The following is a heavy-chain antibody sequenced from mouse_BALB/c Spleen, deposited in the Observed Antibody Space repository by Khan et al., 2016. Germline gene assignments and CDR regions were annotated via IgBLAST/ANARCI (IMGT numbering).Heavy chain of an antibody. Sequence: MQLEESGPSLVKPSQTLSLTCSVTGDSITSGYWYWIRKFPGNKLEYMGYLSYSGNTYYNPSLTSRISITRDTSENQYYLQLNSVTTEDTATYYSARYDGYFFDYWGQGTTLTVSS. CDR1: GDSITSGY. CDR2: LSYSGNT. J-gene: IGHJ2*01. V-gene: IGHV3-8*02. D-gene: IGHD2-3*01. CDR3: ARYDGYFFDY.